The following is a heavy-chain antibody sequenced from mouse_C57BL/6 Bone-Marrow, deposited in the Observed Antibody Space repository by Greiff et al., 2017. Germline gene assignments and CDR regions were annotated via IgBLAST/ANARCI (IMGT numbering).Heavy chain of an antibody. CDR3: TTKGYDGGWYFDV. J-gene: IGHJ1*03. V-gene: IGHV14-4*01. CDR2: IAPENGDT. Sequence: EVQLQQSGAELVRPGASVKLSCTASGFNIKDDYMHWVKQRPEQGLEWIGWIAPENGDTEYASQFQGKATITADTSSNKADLQLSSLTSEDTAVYYCTTKGYDGGWYFDVWGTGTTVTVSS. CDR1: GFNIKDDY. D-gene: IGHD2-2*01.